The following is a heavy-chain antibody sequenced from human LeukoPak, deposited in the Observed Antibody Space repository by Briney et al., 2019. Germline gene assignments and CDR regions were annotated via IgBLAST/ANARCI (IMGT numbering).Heavy chain of an antibody. Sequence: SETLSLTCTVSGGSLSSYYWSWIRQPPGKGLEWIGYIYYSGSTNYNPSLKSRVTMSVDTSKNQFSLKLSSVTAADTAVYYCARVTAAAGTDDAFDIWGQGTMVTVSS. D-gene: IGHD6-13*01. CDR3: ARVTAAAGTDDAFDI. V-gene: IGHV4-59*12. CDR2: IYYSGST. CDR1: GGSLSSYY. J-gene: IGHJ3*02.